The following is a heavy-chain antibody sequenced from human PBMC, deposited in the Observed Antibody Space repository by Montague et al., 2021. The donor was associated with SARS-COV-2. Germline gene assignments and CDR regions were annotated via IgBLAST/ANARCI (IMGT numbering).Heavy chain of an antibody. Sequence: SVKVSCKVSGYSITELPMHWVRQPHRKGLEWMGNFDPQDGETIYAQKFQGRVTMTEDTSTDTAFLELSSLSSEDTAVYYCATKSAPGVGGVVIYAFHIWGQGTMVSVSS. CDR2: FDPQDGET. CDR3: ATKSAPGVGGVVIYAFHI. J-gene: IGHJ3*02. D-gene: IGHD3-10*01. V-gene: IGHV1-24*01. CDR1: GYSITELP.